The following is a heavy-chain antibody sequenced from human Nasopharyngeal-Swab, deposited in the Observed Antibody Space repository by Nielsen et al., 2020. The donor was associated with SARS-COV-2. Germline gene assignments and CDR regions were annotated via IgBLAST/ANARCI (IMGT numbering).Heavy chain of an antibody. V-gene: IGHV1-69*01. D-gene: IGHD3-10*01. J-gene: IGHJ6*04. CDR2: IIPIFGTA. Sequence: WVRQAPGQGLEWMGGIIPIFGTANYAQKFQGRVTITADESTSTAYMELSSLRSEDTAVYYCARSPRLQPGRGPYDDDREGGGKGEACTVSS. CDR3: ARSPRLQPGRGPYDDDREG.